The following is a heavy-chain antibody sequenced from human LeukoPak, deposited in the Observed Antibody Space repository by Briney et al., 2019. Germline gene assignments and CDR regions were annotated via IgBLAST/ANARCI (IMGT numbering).Heavy chain of an antibody. CDR2: ICCSGGAT. CDR3: ASNSAGSSWYEGQSSAFAS. D-gene: IGHD6-13*01. Sequence: GGSLRLSCAASGLTFSSYAMTWVRQAPGKGLEWVSAICCSGGATYYADSVNGRFTSSRDNSKNTPYLQMNVVVAEDTGVYYCASNSAGSSWYEGQSSAFASSGQGTLVTASP. V-gene: IGHV3-23*01. J-gene: IGHJ4*02. CDR1: GLTFSSYA.